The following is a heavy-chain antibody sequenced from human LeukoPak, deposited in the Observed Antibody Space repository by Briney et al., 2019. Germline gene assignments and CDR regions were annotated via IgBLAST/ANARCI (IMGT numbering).Heavy chain of an antibody. CDR3: ARYYYDSSGYPYYFDY. Sequence: PGGSLRLSCAASGFTFSNYAMNWVRQAPGKGLEWVSVIYSGGSTYYADSVKGRFTISRDDSKNTLHLQMNGLRAEDTAVYYCARYYYDSSGYPYYFDYWGQGTLVTVSS. D-gene: IGHD3-22*01. V-gene: IGHV3-53*01. CDR1: GFTFSNYA. J-gene: IGHJ4*02. CDR2: IYSGGST.